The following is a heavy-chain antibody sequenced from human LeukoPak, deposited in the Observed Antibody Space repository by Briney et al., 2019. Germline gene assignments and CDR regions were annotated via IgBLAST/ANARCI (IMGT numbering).Heavy chain of an antibody. Sequence: SETLSLTCTVSGGSISSSSYYWSWIRQPPGKGLEWIGYIYYSGSTYYNPSLKSRVTISVDTSRNQFSLKLSSVTAADTAVYYCAARVPYDFWSGYSNWFDPWGQGTLVTVSS. D-gene: IGHD3-3*01. CDR2: IYYSGST. CDR3: AARVPYDFWSGYSNWFDP. J-gene: IGHJ5*02. CDR1: GGSISSSSYY. V-gene: IGHV4-30-4*08.